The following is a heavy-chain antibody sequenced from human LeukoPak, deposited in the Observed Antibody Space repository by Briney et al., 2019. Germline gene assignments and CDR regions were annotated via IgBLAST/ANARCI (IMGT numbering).Heavy chain of an antibody. D-gene: IGHD3-16*01. Sequence: SVKVSCKASGGTFSNYAFSWVRQAPGQGLEWMGRIIPIFGTTNYAQKFQGRATITTDESTSTAHMELSSLTSADTAVYYCARVNSNDYAPSRFDPWGQGTLVTVSS. CDR3: ARVNSNDYAPSRFDP. V-gene: IGHV1-69*05. CDR2: IIPIFGTT. J-gene: IGHJ5*02. CDR1: GGTFSNYA.